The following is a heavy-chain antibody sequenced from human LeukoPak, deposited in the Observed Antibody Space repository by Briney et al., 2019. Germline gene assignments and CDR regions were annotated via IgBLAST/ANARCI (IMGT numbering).Heavy chain of an antibody. CDR1: GYTFTNYY. D-gene: IGHD3-22*01. Sequence: ASVMVSCKASGYTFTNYYIHWVRRAPGQGLEWMGIINPSSGSTNCAQKFQGRVTMTRDTSTSTVYMDLTRLRSEDTAVYYCARVRSSGYYYKAFDIWGQGTMVTLST. V-gene: IGHV1-46*01. J-gene: IGHJ3*02. CDR3: ARVRSSGYYYKAFDI. CDR2: INPSSGST.